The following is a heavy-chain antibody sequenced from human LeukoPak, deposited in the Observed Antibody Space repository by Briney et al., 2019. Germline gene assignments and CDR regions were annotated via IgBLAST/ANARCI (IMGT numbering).Heavy chain of an antibody. V-gene: IGHV4-59*01. CDR3: ARDRPGGSSLDY. D-gene: IGHD6-13*01. CDR1: GGSISRDY. J-gene: IGHJ4*02. CDR2: IYYTGST. Sequence: SETLSLTCTVSGGSISRDYWSWIRQPPGKGLEWIGYIYYTGSTNYNPSLKSRVTISVDTSKNQFSLRLSSVTAADTAVYYCARDRPGGSSLDYWGQGTLVTVSS.